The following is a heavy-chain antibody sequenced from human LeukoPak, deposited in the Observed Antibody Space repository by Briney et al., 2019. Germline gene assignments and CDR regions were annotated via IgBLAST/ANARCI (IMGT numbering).Heavy chain of an antibody. V-gene: IGHV3-30*04. D-gene: IGHD2-2*01. J-gene: IGHJ4*02. CDR2: ISHDGRDK. Sequence: PGGSLRLSWTASGFTFSSYPIHWVRQAPGKGLEWVAVISHDGRDKHFADSVKGRFTISRDNSKNTLYLQMNSLRPEDTAVYFCARDRVVKSADYYFDYWGQGTLVTVSS. CDR3: ARDRVVKSADYYFDY. CDR1: GFTFSSYP.